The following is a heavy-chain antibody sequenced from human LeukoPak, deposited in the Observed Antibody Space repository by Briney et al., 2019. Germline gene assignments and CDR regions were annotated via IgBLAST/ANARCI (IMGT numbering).Heavy chain of an antibody. V-gene: IGHV4-59*01. D-gene: IGHD6-19*01. CDR2: ISYSGST. CDR3: ARDPGGWGSSGCFDY. CDR1: GDSISYYY. Sequence: SETLSLTCTVSGDSISYYYWNWIRQPPGEGLEWIGYISYSGSTNYNPSLKSRVTISVDTSRSQFSLKLNSVTAADTAVYYCARDPGGWGSSGCFDYWGQGALVTVSS. J-gene: IGHJ4*02.